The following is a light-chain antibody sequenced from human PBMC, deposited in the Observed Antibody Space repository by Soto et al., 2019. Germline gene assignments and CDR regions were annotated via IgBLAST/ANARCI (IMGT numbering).Light chain of an antibody. J-gene: IGLJ1*01. Sequence: QSALTQGLGVSGARGQSVTIACTGTSGDVGAYNYVSWYQQHAGKAPKLIMYDVSERPSGVPDRLSVSECGSTASLTISGLEAEDEADYYCSSYAGRYTYVFAPGTKVTV. CDR3: SSYAGRYTYV. V-gene: IGLV2-11*01. CDR2: DVS. CDR1: SGDVGAYNY.